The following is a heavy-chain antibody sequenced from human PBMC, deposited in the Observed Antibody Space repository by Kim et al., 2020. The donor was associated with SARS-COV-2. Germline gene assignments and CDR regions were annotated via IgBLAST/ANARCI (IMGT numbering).Heavy chain of an antibody. J-gene: IGHJ4*02. Sequence: NSTPPPKSRVTISVDTSKNQFSLKLSSVTAADTAVYFCARSKGSGSYFDYWGQGTLVTVSS. V-gene: IGHV4-4*09. CDR3: ARSKGSGSYFDY. D-gene: IGHD6-19*01.